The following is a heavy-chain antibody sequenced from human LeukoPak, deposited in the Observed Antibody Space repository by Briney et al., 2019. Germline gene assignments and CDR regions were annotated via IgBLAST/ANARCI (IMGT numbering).Heavy chain of an antibody. CDR1: GFTFRSYN. J-gene: IGHJ3*02. D-gene: IGHD3-22*01. CDR2: ISSSSSTM. Sequence: GGSLRLSCAASGFTFRSYNMNWVRQAPGKGLELVSHISSSSSTMYYADSVKGRFTISRDNSMNTLYLQMNSLRAEDTAVYYCAKGDYYFDSSGNAFDIWGQGTMVTVSS. CDR3: AKGDYYFDSSGNAFDI. V-gene: IGHV3-48*01.